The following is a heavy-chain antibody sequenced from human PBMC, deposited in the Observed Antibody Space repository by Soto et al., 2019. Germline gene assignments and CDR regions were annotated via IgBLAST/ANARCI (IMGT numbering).Heavy chain of an antibody. CDR2: IYYSGST. CDR3: ARISSSWSRYYGMDV. J-gene: IGHJ6*02. D-gene: IGHD6-13*01. V-gene: IGHV4-61*01. CDR1: GGSVSSGSYY. Sequence: SETLSITGTGSGGSVSSGSYYWSWIRQPPGKGLEWIGYIYYSGSTNYNPSLKSRVTISVDTSKNQFSLKLSSVTAADTAVYYCARISSSWSRYYGMDVWGQGTTVTVSS.